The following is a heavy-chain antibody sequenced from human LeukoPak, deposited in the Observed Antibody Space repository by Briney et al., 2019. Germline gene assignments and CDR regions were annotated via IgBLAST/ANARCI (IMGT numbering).Heavy chain of an antibody. Sequence: ASVKVSCKASGYTFTSYGISWVRQAPGQGLEWMGWISAYNGNTNYAQKLQGRVTMTTDTSMSTAYMELRSLRSDDTAVYYCARAGLAYDFWSGYFGPPDFDYWGQGTLVTVSS. CDR2: ISAYNGNT. D-gene: IGHD3-3*01. J-gene: IGHJ4*02. CDR3: ARAGLAYDFWSGYFGPPDFDY. CDR1: GYTFTSYG. V-gene: IGHV1-18*01.